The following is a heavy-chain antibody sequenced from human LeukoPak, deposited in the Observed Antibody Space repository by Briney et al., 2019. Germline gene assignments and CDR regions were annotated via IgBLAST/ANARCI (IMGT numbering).Heavy chain of an antibody. CDR1: GFTFNTYW. Sequence: GVSLRLSCTVSGFTFNTYWMHWVRQAPGKGLVWVSRMNNDGRDISYADSVKGRFTISRDNAKNTLYLQMNSLRAEDTAVYYCAREFEATGFWSLDYWGQGTLVTASS. J-gene: IGHJ4*02. V-gene: IGHV3-74*01. D-gene: IGHD3-3*01. CDR2: MNNDGRDI. CDR3: AREFEATGFWSLDY.